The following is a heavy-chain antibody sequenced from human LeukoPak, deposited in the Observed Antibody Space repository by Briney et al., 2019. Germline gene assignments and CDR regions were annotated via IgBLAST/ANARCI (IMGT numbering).Heavy chain of an antibody. CDR2: IRYDEKN. Sequence: GSLRLSCAASGFIFTDYGMHWVRQAPGKGLDWVAFIRYDEKNYYADSVKGRFTISRDNAKNSLYLQMNSLRAEDAALYYCAKDTGYYYDSSNYLGYWGQGTLVTVSS. V-gene: IGHV3-30*02. CDR3: AKDTGYYYDSSNYLGY. CDR1: GFIFTDYG. J-gene: IGHJ4*02. D-gene: IGHD3-22*01.